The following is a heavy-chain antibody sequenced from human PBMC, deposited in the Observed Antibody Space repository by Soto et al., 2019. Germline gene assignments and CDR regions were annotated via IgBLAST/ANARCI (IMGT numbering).Heavy chain of an antibody. J-gene: IGHJ4*02. CDR3: ARDLQLSPGFDY. D-gene: IGHD5-18*01. V-gene: IGHV3-11*01. CDR1: GFTFSDYY. CDR2: ISSSGSTI. Sequence: PGGSLRLSCAASGFTFSDYYMSWIRQAPGKGLKWVSYISSSGSTIYYADSVKGRFTISRDNAKNSLYLQMNSLRAEVTAVYYCARDLQLSPGFDYWGQGTLVTVSS.